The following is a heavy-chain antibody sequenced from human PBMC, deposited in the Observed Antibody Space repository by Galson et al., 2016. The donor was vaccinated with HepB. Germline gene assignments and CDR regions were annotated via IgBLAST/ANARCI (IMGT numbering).Heavy chain of an antibody. CDR1: GDTFRSYN. Sequence: SVKVSCKASGDTFRSYNINWVRQAPGQGLEWMGKIIPILDMANYAQRFQGRVTITADKSTSTAYMDLSSLTFEDAAVYYCARSGFRDAFDIWGQGTMVTVSS. CDR3: ARSGFRDAFDI. CDR2: IIPILDMA. V-gene: IGHV1-69*02. D-gene: IGHD3-9*01. J-gene: IGHJ3*02.